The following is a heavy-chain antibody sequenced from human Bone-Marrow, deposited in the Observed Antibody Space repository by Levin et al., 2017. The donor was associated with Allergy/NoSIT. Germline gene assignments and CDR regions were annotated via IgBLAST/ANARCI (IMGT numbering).Heavy chain of an antibody. Sequence: GESLKISCVGSGFTFDTYAMNWVRQAPGTGLEWVAIISHDGSYKYYADSVRGRFTISRDNSKNTLYLQTNSLRPEDTALYYCAKAEDIEVAAATSRDSYCYAMDVWGRGTTVTVSS. CDR3: AKAEDIEVAAATSRDSYCYAMDV. J-gene: IGHJ6*02. V-gene: IGHV3-30*18. D-gene: IGHD2-15*01. CDR1: GFTFDTYA. CDR2: ISHDGSYK.